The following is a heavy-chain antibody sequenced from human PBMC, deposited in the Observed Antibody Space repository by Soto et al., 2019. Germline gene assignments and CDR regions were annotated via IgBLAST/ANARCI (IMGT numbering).Heavy chain of an antibody. J-gene: IGHJ6*02. CDR3: ARQRVDIVATIIYYYGMDV. D-gene: IGHD5-12*01. CDR1: GYSFTSYW. Sequence: GESLKISCQGSGYSFTSYWITWVRQMPGKGLEWMGRIDPSDSYTNYSPSFQGHVTISVDESTSTAHLQWSSLKASDTAMYYCARQRVDIVATIIYYYGMDVWGQGTTVTVSS. V-gene: IGHV5-10-1*01. CDR2: IDPSDSYT.